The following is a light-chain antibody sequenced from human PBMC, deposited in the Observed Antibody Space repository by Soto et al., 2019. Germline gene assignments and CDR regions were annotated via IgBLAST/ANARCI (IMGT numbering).Light chain of an antibody. CDR1: QSISSY. J-gene: IGKJ1*01. V-gene: IGKV1-5*01. CDR3: QQYNSYPWT. CDR2: AAS. Sequence: IQMTQSPSSLSGSVGDRFTISFRASQSISSYLNWYQQKPGKAPKLLIYAASSLESGVPSRLSGSGSGTEFTLTISSLQPDDFATYYCQQYNSYPWTFGQGTKVDIK.